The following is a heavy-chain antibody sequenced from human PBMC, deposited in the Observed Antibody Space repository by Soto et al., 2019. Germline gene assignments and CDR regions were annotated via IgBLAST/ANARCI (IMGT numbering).Heavy chain of an antibody. J-gene: IGHJ3*02. Sequence: GGSLRPSCAASGFTFSGSAMHWVRQASGKGLEWVGRIRSKGNSYATAYAASVKGRFTISRDDSKNTAYLQMNSLKTEDTAVYYCTRLLSDAFDIWGQGTMVNVSS. CDR2: IRSKGNSYAT. V-gene: IGHV3-73*01. CDR3: TRLLSDAFDI. CDR1: GFTFSGSA.